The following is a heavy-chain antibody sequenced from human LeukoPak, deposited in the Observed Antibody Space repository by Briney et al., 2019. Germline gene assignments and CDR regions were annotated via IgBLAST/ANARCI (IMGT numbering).Heavy chain of an antibody. CDR1: GFTFSSDS. CDR3: ARAYSSGWYY. Sequence: PGGSLRLSCAASGFTFSSDSMNWVRQAPGKGLEWVSCISSSISYIYYADSVNGRFTISSDNAKNPLYLQMTSLRAEDTAVYYCARAYSSGWYYWGQGTLVTVSS. CDR2: ISSSISYI. J-gene: IGHJ4*02. V-gene: IGHV3-21*01. D-gene: IGHD6-19*01.